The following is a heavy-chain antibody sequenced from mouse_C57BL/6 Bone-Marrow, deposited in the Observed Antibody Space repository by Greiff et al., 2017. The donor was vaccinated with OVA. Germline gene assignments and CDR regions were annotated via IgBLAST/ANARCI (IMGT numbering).Heavy chain of an antibody. Sequence: QVQLQQPGAELVKPGASVKISCKASGYTFTSYWITWVKQRPGQGLEWIGDIYPGSGSTNYNEKFKSQATLTVDTSSSTAYMQLSSLTSEDSAVYYCARSLYYYGSSDENWYFDVWGTGTTVTVSS. V-gene: IGHV1-55*01. CDR2: IYPGSGST. CDR1: GYTFTSYW. D-gene: IGHD1-1*01. CDR3: ARSLYYYGSSDENWYFDV. J-gene: IGHJ1*03.